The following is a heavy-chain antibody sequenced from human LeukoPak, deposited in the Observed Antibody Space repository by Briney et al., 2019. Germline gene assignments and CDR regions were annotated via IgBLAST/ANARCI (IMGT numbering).Heavy chain of an antibody. CDR2: INHSGST. V-gene: IGHV4-34*01. CDR1: GGSFSGYY. Sequence: SETLSLTCAVYGGSFSGYYWSWIRQPPGKGLEWIGEINHSGSTNYNPSLKSRVTISVDTSKNQFSLKLSSVTAADTAVYYCARGPSTGYIYYYYMDVWGKGTTVTVSS. CDR3: ARGPSTGYIYYYYMDV. J-gene: IGHJ6*03. D-gene: IGHD5-24*01.